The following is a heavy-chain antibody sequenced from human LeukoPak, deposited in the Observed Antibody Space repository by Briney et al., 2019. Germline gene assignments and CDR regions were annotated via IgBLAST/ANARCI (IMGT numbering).Heavy chain of an antibody. J-gene: IGHJ3*02. V-gene: IGHV3-21*01. CDR1: GFTFSSYS. CDR2: ISPSSSYI. CDR3: ARDMGAEAFDI. Sequence: GGSLRLSCAASGFTFSSYSMNWVRQARGKGLEWVSSISPSSSYIYYADSLKGRFTISKDNAKNSLYLQMNSLRAEDTAVYYCARDMGAEAFDIWGQGTTVTVSS. D-gene: IGHD1-26*01.